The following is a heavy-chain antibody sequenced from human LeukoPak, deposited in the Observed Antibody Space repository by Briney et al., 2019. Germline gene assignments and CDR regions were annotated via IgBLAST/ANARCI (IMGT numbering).Heavy chain of an antibody. CDR3: ATLTQSL. D-gene: IGHD1-14*01. CDR2: INPNSGGT. V-gene: IGHV1-2*02. J-gene: IGHJ4*02. Sequence: ASVKVSCKASGGTFSSYTFSWVRQAPGQGLEWMGWINPNSGGTNYAQKFQGRVTMTRDTSISTAYMELSRLRSDDTAVYYCATLTQSLWGQGTLVTVSS. CDR1: GGTFSSYT.